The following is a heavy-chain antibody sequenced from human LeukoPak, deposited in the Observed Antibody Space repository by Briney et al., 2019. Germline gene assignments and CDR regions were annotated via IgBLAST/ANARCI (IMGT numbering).Heavy chain of an antibody. Sequence: GGSLRLSCAASGFTFSNYRMSWVRQAPGKGLEWVGNIKQDGSEKYYVDSVKGRFTISRDNAKNSLYLQMNSLRAEDTAVYYCARDSSPGYYDYVWGTYPRYWGQGTLVTVSS. CDR1: GFTFSNYR. CDR2: IKQDGSEK. J-gene: IGHJ4*02. CDR3: ARDSSPGYYDYVWGTYPRY. V-gene: IGHV3-7*05. D-gene: IGHD3-16*02.